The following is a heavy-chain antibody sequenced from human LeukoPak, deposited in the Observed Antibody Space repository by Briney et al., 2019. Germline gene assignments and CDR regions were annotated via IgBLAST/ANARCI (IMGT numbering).Heavy chain of an antibody. CDR1: GFSFSRYT. D-gene: IGHD6-19*01. J-gene: IGHJ4*02. Sequence: PGGSLRLSCSASGFSFSRYTMHWVRQAPGKGLGYVSSIHGDVSRIYYADSVKGRFTISRDNAMNMLYLHMSSLSAEDTAVYYCVKDLSETYSFDFWGQGTLVTVSS. V-gene: IGHV3-64D*06. CDR3: VKDLSETYSFDF. CDR2: IHGDVSRI.